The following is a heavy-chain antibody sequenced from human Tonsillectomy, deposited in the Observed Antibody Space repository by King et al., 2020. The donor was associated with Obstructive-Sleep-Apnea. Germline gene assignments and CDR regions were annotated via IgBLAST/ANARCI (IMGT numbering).Heavy chain of an antibody. CDR2: ISSSSSYR. J-gene: IGHJ2*01. D-gene: IGHD4-17*01. Sequence: VQLVESGGGLVKPGGSLRLSCAASGFTFSSYSMNWVRQAPGKGLEWGSSISSSSSYRYYADSVKGRFNISRDNAKNSLYLQMNSLIAEDTAVYYCARDFDYGDYGYWYFDLWGRGTLVTVSS. CDR3: ARDFDYGDYGYWYFDL. V-gene: IGHV3-21*01. CDR1: GFTFSSYS.